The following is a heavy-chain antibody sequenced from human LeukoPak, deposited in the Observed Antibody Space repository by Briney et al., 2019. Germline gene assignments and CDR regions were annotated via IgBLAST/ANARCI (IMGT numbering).Heavy chain of an antibody. CDR2: INWNGGST. V-gene: IGHV3-20*01. CDR3: ARVSRTDYDSSGYQDAFDI. D-gene: IGHD3-22*01. J-gene: IGHJ3*02. CDR1: GFTFDDYG. Sequence: PGGSLRLSCAASGFTFDDYGMNWVRQAPGKGLEWVSGINWNGGSTGYADSVKGRFTISRDNAKNSLYLQMNSLRAEDTALYHCARVSRTDYDSSGYQDAFDIWGQGTMVTVSS.